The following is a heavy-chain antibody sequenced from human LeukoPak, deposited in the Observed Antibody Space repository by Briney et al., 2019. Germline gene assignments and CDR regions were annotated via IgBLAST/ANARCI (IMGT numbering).Heavy chain of an antibody. D-gene: IGHD1-20*01. CDR3: ARDPDSWNAGGYDY. Sequence: GGSLRLSCVASGFTFTKCAMSWIRQAPGKGLEWVSYISSSSSPIYYAASVKGRFTISRDNAKNSLYLQMNSLRAEDKAVYYCARDPDSWNAGGYDYWGQGTLVTVSS. J-gene: IGHJ4*02. V-gene: IGHV3-48*01. CDR1: GFTFTKCA. CDR2: ISSSSSPI.